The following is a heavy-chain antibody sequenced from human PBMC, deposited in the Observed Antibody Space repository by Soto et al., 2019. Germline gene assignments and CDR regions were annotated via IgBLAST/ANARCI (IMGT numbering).Heavy chain of an antibody. D-gene: IGHD2-2*01. CDR2: IVVGSGHT. J-gene: IGHJ6*02. CDR3: AAASSTSGGYYGMDV. CDR1: GFSFTSSA. Sequence: QMQLVQSGPEVKKPGTSVKVSCKTSGFSFTSSAMQWVRQARGQRLEWIGWIVVGSGHTNNAQKFQERVTITRDMSTSTAYMELGSLRSEDTAVYYCAAASSTSGGYYGMDVWGQGTTVTVSS. V-gene: IGHV1-58*02.